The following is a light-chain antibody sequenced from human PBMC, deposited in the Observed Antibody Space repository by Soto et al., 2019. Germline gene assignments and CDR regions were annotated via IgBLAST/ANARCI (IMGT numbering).Light chain of an antibody. Sequence: DIQMTQSPSSLSASVGDRVTITCRASQSINSNLNWYQQKPWTVPKLLIYAASRLQGWVPSRFSCSGSGTAFTRSISSLQTEDFATYYWQQSYCPRTFGRGTKVES. J-gene: IGKJ1*01. CDR1: QSINSN. CDR3: QQSYCPRT. V-gene: IGKV1-39*01. CDR2: AAS.